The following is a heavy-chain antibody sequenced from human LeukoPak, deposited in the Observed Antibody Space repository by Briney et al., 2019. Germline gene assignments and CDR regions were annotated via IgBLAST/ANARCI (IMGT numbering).Heavy chain of an antibody. CDR3: ARGGRQIFDWLPLGPWYFDY. V-gene: IGHV3-30-3*01. J-gene: IGHJ4*02. CDR2: ISYDGSNK. CDR1: GFTFSSYA. D-gene: IGHD3-9*01. Sequence: PGGSLRLSCAASGFTFSSYAMHWVRQAPGKGLEWVAVISYDGSNKYYADSVKGRFTISRDNSKNTLYLQMISLRAEDTAVYYCARGGRQIFDWLPLGPWYFDYWGQGTLVTVSS.